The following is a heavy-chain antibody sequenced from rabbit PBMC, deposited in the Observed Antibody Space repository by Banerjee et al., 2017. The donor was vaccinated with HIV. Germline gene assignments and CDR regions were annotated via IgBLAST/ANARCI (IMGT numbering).Heavy chain of an antibody. CDR2: INTDTVYT. CDR1: GFSFSNKYV. CDR3: ARRGSDWGDDL. Sequence: QEQLEESGGDLVKPEGSLTLTCTASGFSFSNKYVMCWVRQAPGKGLEWIGYINTDTVYTAYASWAKGRFTISKTSSTTVTLQMTSLTAADTATYFCARRGSDWGDDLWGPGTLVTVS. J-gene: IGHJ4*01. V-gene: IGHV1S45*01. D-gene: IGHD4-1*01.